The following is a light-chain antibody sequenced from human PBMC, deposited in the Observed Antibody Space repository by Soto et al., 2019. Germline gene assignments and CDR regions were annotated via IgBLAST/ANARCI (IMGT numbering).Light chain of an antibody. V-gene: IGKV1-5*03. J-gene: IGKJ1*01. CDR1: QSISSW. CDR3: QQYNSSRT. CDR2: KAS. Sequence: DIQMTQSPSTLSASVGDRVTITCRASQSISSWLAWYQQKPGKAPKLLIYKASSLESGVPSRFSGSGSGTVFTLPISSLQPDDFATYYCQQYNSSRTFGQGTKVEIK.